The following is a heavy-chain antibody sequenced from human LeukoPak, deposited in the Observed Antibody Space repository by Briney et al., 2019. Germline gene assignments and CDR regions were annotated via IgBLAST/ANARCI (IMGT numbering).Heavy chain of an antibody. Sequence: GGSLRLSCAASGFTFSSYGMHWVRQAPGKGLEWVAVIWYDGSNKYYADSVKGRFTISRDNSENTLYLQMKSLRAEDTAVYYCARGDGYNFFDYWGQGTLVTVSS. CDR1: GFTFSSYG. CDR2: IWYDGSNK. J-gene: IGHJ4*02. D-gene: IGHD5-24*01. CDR3: ARGDGYNFFDY. V-gene: IGHV3-33*01.